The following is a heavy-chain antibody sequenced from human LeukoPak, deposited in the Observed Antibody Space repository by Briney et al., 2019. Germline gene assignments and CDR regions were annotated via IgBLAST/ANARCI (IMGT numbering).Heavy chain of an antibody. CDR3: AKVHYDFWSGPHAPYGMDV. Sequence: GGSLRLSCTASGFTLRSYAMSWVRQAPGKGLEWVSAISGSGGSTYYADSVKGRFTISRDNSKNTLYLQMNSLRAEDTAVYYCAKVHYDFWSGPHAPYGMDVWGQGTTVTVSS. J-gene: IGHJ6*02. V-gene: IGHV3-23*01. CDR1: GFTLRSYA. CDR2: ISGSGGST. D-gene: IGHD3-3*01.